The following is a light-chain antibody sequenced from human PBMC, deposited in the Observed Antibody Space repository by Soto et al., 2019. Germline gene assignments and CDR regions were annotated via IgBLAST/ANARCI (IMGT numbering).Light chain of an antibody. J-gene: IGKJ1*01. CDR3: QHYNSYSEA. CDR1: QSISRY. V-gene: IGKV3-20*01. Sequence: IVLTQSPGTLCLSPGERTTLSCRASQSISRYLAWYQQKPGQGPRLLIYGASSRATGTPDRFSGSGSGTDFTLTINRLEPEDFATYYCQHYNSYSEAFGQGTKVDIK. CDR2: GAS.